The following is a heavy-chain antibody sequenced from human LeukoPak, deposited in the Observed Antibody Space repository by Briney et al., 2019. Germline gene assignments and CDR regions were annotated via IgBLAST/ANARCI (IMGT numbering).Heavy chain of an antibody. D-gene: IGHD6-19*01. Sequence: GSLRLSCAAPGFTFSSCWMNWVRQAPGKGLEWVANIKQDGTEKYFVDSVKGRFTISRDNAKNSLYLQMNSLRAEDTAVYYCARGHSSGWRISTRPLHYWGQGTLVTVSS. CDR2: IKQDGTEK. CDR1: GFTFSSCW. V-gene: IGHV3-7*01. CDR3: ARGHSSGWRISTRPLHY. J-gene: IGHJ4*02.